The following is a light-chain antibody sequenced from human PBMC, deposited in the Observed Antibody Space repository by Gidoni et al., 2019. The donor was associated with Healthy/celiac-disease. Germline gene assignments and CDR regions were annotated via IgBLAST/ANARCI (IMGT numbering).Light chain of an antibody. Sequence: DIVMTQSPDSLAVSLGARATINCKSSQSVLYSSNNKNYLAWYQQKPGQPPKLLIYWASTRESGVPDRFSGSGSGTEFTLTISSLQAEDVAVYYCQQYYSTPQTFGQGTKVEIK. CDR3: QQYYSTPQT. CDR1: QSVLYSSNNKNY. CDR2: WAS. J-gene: IGKJ1*01. V-gene: IGKV4-1*01.